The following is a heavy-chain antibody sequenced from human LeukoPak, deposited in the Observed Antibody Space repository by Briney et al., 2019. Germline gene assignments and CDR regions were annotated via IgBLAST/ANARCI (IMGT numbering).Heavy chain of an antibody. J-gene: IGHJ4*02. CDR1: GFTLSRYW. D-gene: IGHD2-15*01. CDR2: ASNEGSST. Sequence: GGSLRLSCAASGFTLSRYWMSWVRQTPGKGLVWVSHASNEGSSTNNADSVKGRSTISRDNAKNTLYLQMNGLKAEDTATYYCARGCDYFDHWGQGTLVTVSS. V-gene: IGHV3-74*01. CDR3: ARGCDYFDH.